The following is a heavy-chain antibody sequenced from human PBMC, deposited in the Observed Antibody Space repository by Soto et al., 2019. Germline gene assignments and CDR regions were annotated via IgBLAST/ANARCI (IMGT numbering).Heavy chain of an antibody. CDR2: IIPIFGTA. V-gene: IGHV1-69*13. Sequence: ASVKVSCKASGGTFSSYAITWVRQAPGQGFEWMGGIIPIFGTANYAQKFQGRVTITADESTSTAYMELSSLRSEDTAVYYCARDRGPSSGYYPYWFDPWGQGTLVTVSS. CDR1: GGTFSSYA. J-gene: IGHJ5*02. D-gene: IGHD3-22*01. CDR3: ARDRGPSSGYYPYWFDP.